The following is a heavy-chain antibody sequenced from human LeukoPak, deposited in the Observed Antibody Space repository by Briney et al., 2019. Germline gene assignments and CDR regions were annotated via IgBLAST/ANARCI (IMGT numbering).Heavy chain of an antibody. V-gene: IGHV3-48*03. CDR1: GFTFSSYE. J-gene: IGHJ5*01. CDR3: ARGRYSSRWFDY. D-gene: IGHD6-13*01. CDR2: ISSSGSTI. Sequence: GGSLRLSCAASGFTFSSYEMNWVRQAPGKGLEWVSYISSSGSTIYYADSVKGRFTISRDNAKNSVYLQMNSLRAEDTAVYYCARGRYSSRWFDYWGQGSLVTVSS.